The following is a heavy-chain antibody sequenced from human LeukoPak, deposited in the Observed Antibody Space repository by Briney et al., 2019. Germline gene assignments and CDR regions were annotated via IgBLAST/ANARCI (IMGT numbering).Heavy chain of an antibody. CDR3: AGLDYGYFHH. Sequence: GGSLRLSCAASGFTVSSNYMSWVRQAPGKGLEWVSLIYSDGSTYYADSVKGRFTISRDNSNSTLYLQMNSLRAEDPAVYYCAGLDYGYFHHWGQGTLVTVSS. V-gene: IGHV3-53*01. J-gene: IGHJ1*01. CDR1: GFTVSSNY. D-gene: IGHD4-17*01. CDR2: IYSDGST.